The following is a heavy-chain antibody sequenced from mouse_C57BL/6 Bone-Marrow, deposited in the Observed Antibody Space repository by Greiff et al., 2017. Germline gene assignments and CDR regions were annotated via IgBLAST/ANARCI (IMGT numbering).Heavy chain of an antibody. V-gene: IGHV5-17*01. J-gene: IGHJ1*03. CDR1: GFTFSDYG. CDR3: ARWRWYFDV. Sequence: EVKVEESGGGLVKPGGSLKLSCAASGFTFSDYGMHWVRQAPEKGLEWVAYISSGSSTIYYADTVKGRFTISRDNAKNTLCLQMTSLRSEDTAMYYCARWRWYFDVWGTGTTVTVSS. CDR2: ISSGSSTI.